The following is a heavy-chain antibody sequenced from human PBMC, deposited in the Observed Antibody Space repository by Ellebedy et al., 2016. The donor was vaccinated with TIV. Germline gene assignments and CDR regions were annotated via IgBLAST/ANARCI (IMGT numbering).Heavy chain of an antibody. CDR1: GFTFSNHW. CDR3: ARDEGDTSSWYWAH. J-gene: IGHJ4*02. CDR2: IIGDGSKT. Sequence: PGGSLRLSCAASGFTFSNHWMYRVRQAPGKGLLYISRIIGDGSKTSYADSVKGRFTISRDNAKNSVYLQMNSLRAEDTSVYYCARDEGDTSSWYWAHWGQGTLVTVSS. V-gene: IGHV3-74*01. D-gene: IGHD6-13*01.